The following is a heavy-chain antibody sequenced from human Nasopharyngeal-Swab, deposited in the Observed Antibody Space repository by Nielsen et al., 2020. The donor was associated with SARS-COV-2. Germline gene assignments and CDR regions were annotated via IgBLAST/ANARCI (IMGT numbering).Heavy chain of an antibody. CDR1: GVSISSGDNY. CDR3: ARAFPRGIIIRDYYYGMDV. Sequence: SETLSLTCTVSGVSISSGDNYWSWIRQPPGKGLEWIGYIYYSGSTYYSPSLKSRVTISVDTSKNQFSLKLSSVTAADTAVYYCARAFPRGIIIRDYYYGMDVGGQGTTVTVSS. CDR2: IYYSGST. V-gene: IGHV4-30-4*01. D-gene: IGHD3-10*01. J-gene: IGHJ6*02.